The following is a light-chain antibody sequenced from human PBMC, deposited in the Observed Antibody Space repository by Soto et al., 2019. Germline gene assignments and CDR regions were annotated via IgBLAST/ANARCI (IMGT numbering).Light chain of an antibody. Sequence: IVFTQSRATLSVSLCERASVSFSARQSVSIHLALYQQKRGQAPRLLIYDASSRASGIPARFSGSGFGTDFSLTISSLAPEDFAVYYCQKGGNWPLTFGQGTRLEIK. CDR2: DAS. J-gene: IGKJ5*01. CDR3: QKGGNWPLT. V-gene: IGKV3-11*01. CDR1: QSVSIH.